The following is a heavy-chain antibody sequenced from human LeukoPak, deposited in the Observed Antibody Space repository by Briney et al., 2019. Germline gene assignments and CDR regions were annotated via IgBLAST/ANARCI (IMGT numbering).Heavy chain of an antibody. CDR1: GFTVSSNY. Sequence: GGSLRLSGAASGFTVSSNYMSWVRQAPGKGLEWVSVIYSGGSTYYADSVKGRFTISRDNSKNTLYLQMNSLRAEDTAVYYCARGGAVAAEPFDYWGQGTLVTVSS. V-gene: IGHV3-53*01. D-gene: IGHD6-19*01. CDR2: IYSGGST. J-gene: IGHJ4*02. CDR3: ARGGAVAAEPFDY.